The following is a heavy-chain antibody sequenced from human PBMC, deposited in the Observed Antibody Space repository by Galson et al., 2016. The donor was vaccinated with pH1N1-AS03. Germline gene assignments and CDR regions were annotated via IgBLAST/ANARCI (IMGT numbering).Heavy chain of an antibody. CDR2: INSDGSGT. V-gene: IGHV3-74*03. Sequence: SLRLSCAASGVTFSYYWMHWVRQAPGKGLVWVSGINSDGSGTMYADSVKGRFIISRDNAKNTLYLQMNSLRAEDTAIYYCSRDPRTAFDIWGQGTTVTVSS. J-gene: IGHJ3*02. CDR3: SRDPRTAFDI. CDR1: GVTFSYYW.